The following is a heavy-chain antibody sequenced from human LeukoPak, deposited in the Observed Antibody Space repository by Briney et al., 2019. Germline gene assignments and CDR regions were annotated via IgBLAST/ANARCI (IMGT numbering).Heavy chain of an antibody. V-gene: IGHV1-69*13. CDR1: GGTFSSYA. J-gene: IGHJ5*02. CDR3: AREYYYGSGSYLRFDP. CDR2: IIPIFGTA. Sequence: GASVKVSCKASGGTFSSYAISWVRQATGQGLEWMGGIIPIFGTANYAQKFQGRVTITADESTSTAYMELSSLRSEDTAVYYCAREYYYGSGSYLRFDPWGQGTLVTVSS. D-gene: IGHD3-10*01.